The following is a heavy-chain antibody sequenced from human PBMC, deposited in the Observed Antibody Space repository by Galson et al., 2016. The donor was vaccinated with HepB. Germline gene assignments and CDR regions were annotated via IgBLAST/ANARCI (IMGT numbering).Heavy chain of an antibody. CDR3: AKDRVATVRPPSRKGAFDI. D-gene: IGHD5-12*01. CDR1: GFTFSAYG. V-gene: IGHV3-23*01. CDR2: VSGSGGNT. Sequence: SLRLSCAASGFTFSAYGMSWVRQAPGKGLEWVSLVSGSGGNTYYADSVRGRFTISSDNSKNTLYLQMNSLRAEDTAIYYCAKDRVATVRPPSRKGAFDIWGQGTMVTVSS. J-gene: IGHJ3*02.